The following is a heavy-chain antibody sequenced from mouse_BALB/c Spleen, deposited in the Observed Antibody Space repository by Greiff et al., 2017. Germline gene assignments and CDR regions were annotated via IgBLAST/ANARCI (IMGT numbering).Heavy chain of an antibody. V-gene: IGHV3-6*02. D-gene: IGHD1-1*01. CDR1: GYSITSGYY. CDR3: ANYENYFDY. J-gene: IGHJ2*01. Sequence: DVKLQESGPGLVKPSQSLSLTCSVTGYSITSGYYWNWIRQFPGNKLEWMGYISYDGSNNYNPSLKNRISITRDTSKSQFFLKLNSVTTEDTATYYCANYENYFDYWGQGTTLTVSS. CDR2: ISYDGSN.